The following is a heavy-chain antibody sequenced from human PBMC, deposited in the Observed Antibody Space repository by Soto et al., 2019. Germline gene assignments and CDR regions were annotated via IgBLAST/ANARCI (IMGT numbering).Heavy chain of an antibody. V-gene: IGHV3-11*01. CDR2: ISSSGSTI. D-gene: IGHD3-10*01. CDR1: GFTFSDYY. J-gene: IGHJ6*02. Sequence: QVQLVESGGGLVKPGGSLRLSCAASGFTFSDYYMSWIRQAPGKGLEWVSYISSSGSTIYYADSVKGRFTTSRDNAKNSLYLQMNSLRAEDTAVYYCARDQYYYGSGSYPYYYYGMDVWGQGTTVTVSS. CDR3: ARDQYYYGSGSYPYYYYGMDV.